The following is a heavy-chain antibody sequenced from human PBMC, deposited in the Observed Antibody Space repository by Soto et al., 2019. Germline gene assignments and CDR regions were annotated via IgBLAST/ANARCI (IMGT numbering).Heavy chain of an antibody. CDR1: GFTFSTYG. V-gene: IGHV3-30*18. Sequence: QVQLVESGGGVVQPGRSLRLSCAASGFTFSTYGMHWVRQAPGKGLEWVAVITYDGTKKYYADSVKGRFTVSRDDSENTLDLQMNSLRAEDTAVYYCAKRTGYYDSSGFIDYWGQGTLVTVSS. D-gene: IGHD3-22*01. CDR3: AKRTGYYDSSGFIDY. J-gene: IGHJ4*02. CDR2: ITYDGTKK.